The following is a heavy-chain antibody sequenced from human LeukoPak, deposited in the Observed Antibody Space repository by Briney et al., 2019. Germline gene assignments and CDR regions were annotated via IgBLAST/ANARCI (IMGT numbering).Heavy chain of an antibody. CDR2: INHSGST. CDR1: GGSFSGYY. D-gene: IGHD3-22*01. CDR3: ASGSERITMIVVGPRAFDI. V-gene: IGHV4-34*01. J-gene: IGHJ3*02. Sequence: SETLSPTCAVYGGSFSGYYWSWIRQPPGKGLEWIGEINHSGSTNYNPSLKSRVTISVDTSKNQFSLKLSSVTAADTAVYYCASGSERITMIVVGPRAFDIWGQGTMVTVSS.